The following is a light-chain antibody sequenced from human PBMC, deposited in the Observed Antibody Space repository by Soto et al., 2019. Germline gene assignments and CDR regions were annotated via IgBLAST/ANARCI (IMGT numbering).Light chain of an antibody. Sequence: EIGMTQSAATLSVSPGERATLSCRASQSVSSNLAWYQQKPGQAPRLLIYGASTRATGIPARFSGSGSGTEFTLTISSLQSEDFAVYYCQQYNNLWAFGQGTKVDIK. CDR3: QQYNNLWA. CDR1: QSVSSN. J-gene: IGKJ1*01. V-gene: IGKV3-15*01. CDR2: GAS.